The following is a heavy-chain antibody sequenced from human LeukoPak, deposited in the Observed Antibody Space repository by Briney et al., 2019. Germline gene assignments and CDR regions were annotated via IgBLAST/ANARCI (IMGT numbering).Heavy chain of an antibody. CDR3: VREESRAFDI. Sequence: SETLSLTCTVSGGSIGSYYWIWIRQPPGKGLEWIGYIYYSGSTNYNPSLKSRVTISVDTSKNQFSLKLSSVTAADTAMYYCVREESRAFDIWGQGTMVTVSS. V-gene: IGHV4-59*01. CDR1: GGSIGSYY. J-gene: IGHJ3*02. CDR2: IYYSGST.